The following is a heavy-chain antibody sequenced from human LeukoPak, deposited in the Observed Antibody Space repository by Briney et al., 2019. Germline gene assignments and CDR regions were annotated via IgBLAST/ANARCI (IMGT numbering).Heavy chain of an antibody. D-gene: IGHD2-15*01. CDR3: ARGWHLKRFDP. CDR1: GGSISSSSYY. V-gene: IGHV4-39*07. CDR2: IYYSGST. Sequence: SETLSLTCTVSGGSISSSSYYWGWIRQPPGKGLEWIGSIYYSGSTYYNPSLKSRVTISVDTSKNQFSLKLSSVTAADTAVYYCARGWHLKRFDPWGQGTLVTVSS. J-gene: IGHJ5*02.